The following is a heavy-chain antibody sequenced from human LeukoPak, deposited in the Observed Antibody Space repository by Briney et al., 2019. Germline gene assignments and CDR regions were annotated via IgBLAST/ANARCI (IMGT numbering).Heavy chain of an antibody. J-gene: IGHJ3*02. CDR1: GGSISSSSYY. Sequence: SETLSLTCTVSGGSISSSSYYWGWIRQPPGKGLEWIGSIYYSGSTYYNPSLKSRVTISVDTSKNQFSLKLSSVTAADTAVYYCARETSLQAAYGGMVRGPYAFDIWGQGTMVTVSS. CDR3: ARETSLQAAYGGMVRGPYAFDI. D-gene: IGHD3-10*01. V-gene: IGHV4-39*07. CDR2: IYYSGST.